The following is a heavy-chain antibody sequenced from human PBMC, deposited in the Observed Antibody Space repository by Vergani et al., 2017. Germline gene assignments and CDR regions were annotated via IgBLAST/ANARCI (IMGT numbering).Heavy chain of an antibody. D-gene: IGHD5-12*01. J-gene: IGHJ6*02. Sequence: QLQLPESGPGLVKPSETLSLTCTVSGGSISSSSYYWGWIRQPPGKVLGWIGSIYYSGSNYYNPYLKSRVTISVDPSKNQFSLKLSSVTAADTAVYYRARDHPWGYPREDGMDVWGQGP. V-gene: IGHV4-39*07. CDR3: ARDHPWGYPREDGMDV. CDR1: GGSISSSSYY. CDR2: IYYSGSN.